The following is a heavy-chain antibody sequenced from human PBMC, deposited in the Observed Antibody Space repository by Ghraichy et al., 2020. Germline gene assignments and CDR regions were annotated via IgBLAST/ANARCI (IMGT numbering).Heavy chain of an antibody. CDR1: GFTFKNGW. V-gene: IGHV3-15*01. Sequence: GGSLRLSCAASGFTFKNGWMSWVCQLQGKGLELVGRIRSEVDGGSPEYAALVQGRFIISRDDSKSTVYLQMNSLKTEDTALYYCTSLTIFGVVVSFDIWGQGTMVTVSS. D-gene: IGHD3-3*01. CDR2: IRSEVDGGSP. CDR3: TSLTIFGVVVSFDI. J-gene: IGHJ3*02.